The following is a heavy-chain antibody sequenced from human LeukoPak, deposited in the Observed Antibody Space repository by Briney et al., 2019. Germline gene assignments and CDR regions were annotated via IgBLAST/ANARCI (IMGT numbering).Heavy chain of an antibody. Sequence: SETLSLTCAVYGGSFSGYYWSWIRQPPGKGLEWIGSIYHSGDTYYNPSLKSRITISVDTSKNQFSLRLNSVTAADTAVYYCARQGYCSGGTCYRYFDYWGQGTLVTVSS. J-gene: IGHJ4*02. CDR1: GGSFSGYY. CDR2: IYHSGDT. V-gene: IGHV4-34*01. D-gene: IGHD2-15*01. CDR3: ARQGYCSGGTCYRYFDY.